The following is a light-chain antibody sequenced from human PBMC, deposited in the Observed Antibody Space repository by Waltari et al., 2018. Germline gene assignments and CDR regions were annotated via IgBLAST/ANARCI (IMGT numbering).Light chain of an antibody. CDR1: SSNIGAGYD. J-gene: IGLJ2*01. V-gene: IGLV1-40*01. CDR3: QSYDSSLSGGV. CDR2: GNS. Sequence: QSVLTQPPSVSGAPGQRVTISCTGSSSNIGAGYDVHWYQQLPGTAPKLLIYGNSNRTHGVPDRCSGAKSGTSASLAITGLQAEDEADYYCQSYDSSLSGGVFGGGTKLTVL.